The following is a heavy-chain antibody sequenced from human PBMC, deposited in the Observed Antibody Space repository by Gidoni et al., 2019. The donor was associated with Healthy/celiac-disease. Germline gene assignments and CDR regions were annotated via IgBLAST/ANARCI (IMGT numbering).Heavy chain of an antibody. Sequence: EVQLVESGGGLVQPGGSLRLSCAASGFTFSDHYMDWVRQAPGKGLEWVGRTRNKASSYTTEYAASVKGRLTISRDDSKNSLYLQMSSLKTEDTAVYYCARKGDYNLDYWGQGTLVIVSS. V-gene: IGHV3-72*01. D-gene: IGHD4-17*01. CDR3: ARKGDYNLDY. CDR1: GFTFSDHY. J-gene: IGHJ4*02. CDR2: TRNKASSYTT.